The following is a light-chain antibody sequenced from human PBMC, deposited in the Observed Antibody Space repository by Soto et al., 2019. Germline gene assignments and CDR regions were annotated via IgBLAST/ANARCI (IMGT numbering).Light chain of an antibody. CDR1: HDVSRN. J-gene: IGKJ4*01. CDR2: DAS. V-gene: IGKV1-33*01. CDR3: QQYSSMVS. Sequence: DIQMTQSPSSLSASVGDRVTIACQSSHDVSRNLNWLQQKPGEAPKLLIYDASNLERGVPSRFSRGGSGTDFTFIISRLQPDAAAPCYCQQYSSMVSFCGGTDIEIK.